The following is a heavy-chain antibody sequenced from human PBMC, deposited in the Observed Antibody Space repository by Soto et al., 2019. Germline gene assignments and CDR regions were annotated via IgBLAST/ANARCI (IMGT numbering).Heavy chain of an antibody. CDR3: ARAPIVVVPAAQLYYYGMDV. D-gene: IGHD2-2*01. Sequence: SVKVSCKASGGTFSSYANSWVRQAPGQGLEWMGGIIPIFGTANYAQKFQGRVTITADESTSTAYMELSSLRSEDTAVYYCARAPIVVVPAAQLYYYGMDVWGQGTTVTVSS. V-gene: IGHV1-69*13. CDR2: IIPIFGTA. CDR1: GGTFSSYA. J-gene: IGHJ6*02.